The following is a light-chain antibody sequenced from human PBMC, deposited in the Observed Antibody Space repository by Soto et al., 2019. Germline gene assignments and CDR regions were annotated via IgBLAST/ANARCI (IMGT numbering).Light chain of an antibody. CDR3: SSYTSSSTLVV. V-gene: IGLV2-14*01. CDR2: DVS. CDR1: SSDVGGYNY. Sequence: QSALTQPASVSGSPGQSITISCTGTSSDVGGYNYDSWYQQHPGKAPKLMIYDVSNRPSGVSNRFSGSKSGNMAYLTISGLQAEDEADYYCSSYTSSSTLVVFGGGTKLTVL. J-gene: IGLJ2*01.